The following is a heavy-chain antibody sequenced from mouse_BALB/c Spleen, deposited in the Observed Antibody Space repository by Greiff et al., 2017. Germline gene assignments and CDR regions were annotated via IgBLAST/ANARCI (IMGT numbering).Heavy chain of an antibody. J-gene: IGHJ3*01. CDR2: INSNGGST. CDR3: AREELGRWGFAY. Sequence: EVMLVESGGGLVQPGGSLKLSCAASGFTFSSYGMSWVRQTPDKRLELVATINSNGGSTYYPDSVKGRFTISRDNAKNTLYLQMSSLKSEDTAMYYCAREELGRWGFAYWGQGTLVTVSA. V-gene: IGHV5-6-3*01. D-gene: IGHD4-1*01. CDR1: GFTFSSYG.